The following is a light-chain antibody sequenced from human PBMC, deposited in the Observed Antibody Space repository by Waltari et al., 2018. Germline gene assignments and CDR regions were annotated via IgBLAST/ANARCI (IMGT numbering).Light chain of an antibody. Sequence: DIVMTQSPDSLAVSLGXRATINCXSXQSVLYSSNNKNYLAWYQQKPGQPPKRLIYWASTREAVVPDRFXGSGSGTDFTLTISSLQXXDVAVYYCQQYYSXXXTFGGGTKVEIK. V-gene: IGKV4-1*01. CDR1: QSVLYSSNNKNY. J-gene: IGKJ4*01. CDR2: WAS. CDR3: QQYYSXXXT.